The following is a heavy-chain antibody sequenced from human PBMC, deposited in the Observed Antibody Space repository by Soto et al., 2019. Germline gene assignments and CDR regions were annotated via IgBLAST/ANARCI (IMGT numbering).Heavy chain of an antibody. CDR2: INAYNGNT. D-gene: IGHD3-16*01. J-gene: IGHJ4*02. V-gene: IGHV1-18*01. Sequence: QVQLVQSGAEVKKPGASVKVSCKASGYTFTSYGIRWVRQAPGQGLEWMGWINAYNGNTNYAQNHQGRLTMTTDTSTSLAYMEWRSLRSDDTAVYYCASDWFGVAYWGQGTLVTVSS. CDR1: GYTFTSYG. CDR3: ASDWFGVAY.